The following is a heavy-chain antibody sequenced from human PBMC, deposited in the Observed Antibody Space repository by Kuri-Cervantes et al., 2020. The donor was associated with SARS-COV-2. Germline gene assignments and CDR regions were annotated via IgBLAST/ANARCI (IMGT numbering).Heavy chain of an antibody. Sequence: GESLKISCAASGFTFSSYGMHWVRQAPGKGLEWVAIIWYDGSNKYYANSVRGRFSISRDNSKNTVYLHMNSLRAEDTAVYYCARDRGGGGDPIAYNWFDPWGQGTLVTVSS. CDR2: IWYDGSNK. D-gene: IGHD2-21*02. CDR1: GFTFSSYG. J-gene: IGHJ5*02. CDR3: ARDRGGGGDPIAYNWFDP. V-gene: IGHV3-33*01.